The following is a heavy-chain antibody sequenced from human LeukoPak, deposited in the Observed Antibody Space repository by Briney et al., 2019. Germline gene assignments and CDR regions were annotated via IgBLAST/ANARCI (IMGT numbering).Heavy chain of an antibody. CDR1: GFTFSSYA. CDR3: ARSPGYSSGWSVGVDY. CDR2: ISGSGGST. D-gene: IGHD6-19*01. Sequence: GGSLRLSCAASGFTFSSYAMSWVRQAPGKGLEWVSAISGSGGSTYYADSVKGRFTISRDNAKNSLYLQMNSLRAEDTAVYYCARSPGYSSGWSVGVDYWGQGTLVTVSS. V-gene: IGHV3-23*01. J-gene: IGHJ4*02.